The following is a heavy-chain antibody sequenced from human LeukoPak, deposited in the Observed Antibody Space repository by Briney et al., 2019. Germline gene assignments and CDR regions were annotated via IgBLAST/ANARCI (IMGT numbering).Heavy chain of an antibody. D-gene: IGHD1-1*01. Sequence: PGGSLRLSCAASGFTFSSYEMNWVRQAPGKGLEWVSYISSSGSTIYYADSVKGRFTISRDNAKNSLYLQMNSLRAEDTAVYYCARVRIDGRSRNWNVFDYWGQGTLVTVSS. CDR3: ARVRIDGRSRNWNVFDY. CDR1: GFTFSSYE. J-gene: IGHJ4*02. V-gene: IGHV3-48*03. CDR2: ISSSGSTI.